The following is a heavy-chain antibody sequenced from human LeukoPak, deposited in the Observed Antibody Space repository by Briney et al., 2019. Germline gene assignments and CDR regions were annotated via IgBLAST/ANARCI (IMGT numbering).Heavy chain of an antibody. CDR3: AKDYSSGWYFFDY. V-gene: IGHV3-7*03. CDR2: IKQDGSEK. Sequence: GGSLRLSCAASGFTFSSYWMSWVRQAPGKGLEWVANIKQDGSEKKYVDSVKGRFTISRDNAKNSLYLQMNSLRAGDTALYYCAKDYSSGWYFFDYWGQGTLVTVSS. CDR1: GFTFSSYW. D-gene: IGHD6-19*01. J-gene: IGHJ4*02.